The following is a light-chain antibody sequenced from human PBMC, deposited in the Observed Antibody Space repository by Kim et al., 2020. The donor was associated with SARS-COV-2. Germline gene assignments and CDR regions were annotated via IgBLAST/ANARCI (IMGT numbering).Light chain of an antibody. J-gene: IGKJ4*01. V-gene: IGKV3-15*01. CDR3: QQYHDWPPA. Sequence: EIVMTQSPVTLSVSPGERVTLSCRASQHISSGLAWYQQKPGQAPRLLIYGASTRPAGVPARFSGGESATDFTLTINSLQSEDFAVYFCQQYHDWPPAFGGGTKVDIK. CDR1: QHISSG. CDR2: GAS.